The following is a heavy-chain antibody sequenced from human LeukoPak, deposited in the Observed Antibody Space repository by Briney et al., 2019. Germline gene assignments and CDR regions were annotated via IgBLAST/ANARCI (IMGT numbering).Heavy chain of an antibody. D-gene: IGHD4-11*01. Sequence: SETLSLTCTVSGGSISSYYWSWIRQPPGKGLEWIGYIYYSGSTNYNPSLKSRVTISVDTSKNQFSLKLSSVTAADTAVYYCARGYSNYAPHRLDYYFDYWGQGTLVTVSS. CDR1: GGSISSYY. V-gene: IGHV4-59*01. CDR3: ARGYSNYAPHRLDYYFDY. J-gene: IGHJ4*02. CDR2: IYYSGST.